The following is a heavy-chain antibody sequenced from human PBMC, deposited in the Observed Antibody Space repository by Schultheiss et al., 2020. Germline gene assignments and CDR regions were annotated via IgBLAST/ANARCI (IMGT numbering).Heavy chain of an antibody. V-gene: IGHV4-39*07. D-gene: IGHD3-10*01. CDR2: IYTSGST. J-gene: IGHJ4*02. Sequence: SETLSLTCTVSGGSIGSSSHYWGWIRQPPGKGLEWIGSIYTSGSTNYNPSLKSRVTMSVDTSKNQFSLKLSSVTAADTAVYYCAVGIRGFYYFDYWGQGTLVNGYS. CDR1: GGSIGSSSHY. CDR3: AVGIRGFYYFDY.